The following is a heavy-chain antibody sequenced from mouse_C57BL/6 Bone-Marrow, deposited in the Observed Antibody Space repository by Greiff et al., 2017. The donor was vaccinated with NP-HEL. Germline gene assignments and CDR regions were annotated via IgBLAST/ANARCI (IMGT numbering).Heavy chain of an antibody. J-gene: IGHJ3*01. CDR1: GYTFTSYW. D-gene: IGHD2-2*01. Sequence: QVQLQQSGAELVKPGASVKMSCKASGYTFTSYWITWVKQRPGQGLEWIGDIYPGSGSTNYNEKFKSKATLTVDTSSSTAYMQLSSLTSEDSAVYYCARGGYGYDVAWFAYWGQGTLVTVSA. V-gene: IGHV1-55*01. CDR2: IYPGSGST. CDR3: ARGGYGYDVAWFAY.